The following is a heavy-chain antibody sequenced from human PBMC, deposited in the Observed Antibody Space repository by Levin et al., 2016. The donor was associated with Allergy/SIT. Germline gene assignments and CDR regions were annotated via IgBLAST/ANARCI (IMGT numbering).Heavy chain of an antibody. Sequence: SLKISCVGSGFKFSDYAMHWVRQAPGKGLEWVSDISWNSGGTRYADSVRGRFTIFRDNAKKTLYLQMNSLRDADTAVYYCAKDTRSSSSRGGKFDSWGQGTLVTVSA. CDR1: GFKFSDYA. D-gene: IGHD6-13*01. V-gene: IGHV3-9*01. CDR3: AKDTRSSSSRGGKFDS. CDR2: ISWNSGGT. J-gene: IGHJ5*01.